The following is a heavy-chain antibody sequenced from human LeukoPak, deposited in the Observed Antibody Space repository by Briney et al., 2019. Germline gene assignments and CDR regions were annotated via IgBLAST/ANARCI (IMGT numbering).Heavy chain of an antibody. CDR3: ARAVVVVPAAFDY. Sequence: SETLSLTCTVSGGSVSRFYWSWIRQSSGRGLEWIGRIFPGGGNNYNPSLKSRVTMSVDPSKNQFSLRLSSVTAADTAVYYCARAVVVVPAAFDYWGQGTLVTVSS. J-gene: IGHJ4*02. D-gene: IGHD2-2*01. CDR1: GGSVSRFY. CDR2: IFPGGGN. V-gene: IGHV4-4*07.